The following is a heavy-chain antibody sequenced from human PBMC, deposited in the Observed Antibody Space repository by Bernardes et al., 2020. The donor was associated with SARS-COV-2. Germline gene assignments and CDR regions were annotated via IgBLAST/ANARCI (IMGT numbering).Heavy chain of an antibody. J-gene: IGHJ4*02. CDR2: IKQDGSEK. D-gene: IGHD6-13*01. CDR1: GFTFSSYW. CDR3: ARVYSRRWYFDY. Sequence: GGSLRLSCAASGFTFSSYWMSWVRQAPGKGLECVANIKQDGSEKYYVDSVKGRFTISRDNSKNSLYLQMNSLRAEDTAVYYCARVYSRRWYFDYWGQGTLVTVSS. V-gene: IGHV3-7*01.